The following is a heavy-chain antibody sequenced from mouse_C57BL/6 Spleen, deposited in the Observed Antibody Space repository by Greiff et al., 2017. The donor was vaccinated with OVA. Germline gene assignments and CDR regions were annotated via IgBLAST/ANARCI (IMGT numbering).Heavy chain of an antibody. V-gene: IGHV7-3*01. CDR1: GFTFTDYY. CDR2: LRNKANGYTT. Sequence: EVHLVESGGGLVQPGGSLSLSCAASGFTFTDYYMSWVRQPPGKALEWLGFLRNKANGYTTEYSASVKGRFTISRDNSQSILYLQMNALRAEDSATYYCARYKDYDDPYYARDYWGQGTSVTVSS. D-gene: IGHD2-4*01. J-gene: IGHJ4*01. CDR3: ARYKDYDDPYYARDY.